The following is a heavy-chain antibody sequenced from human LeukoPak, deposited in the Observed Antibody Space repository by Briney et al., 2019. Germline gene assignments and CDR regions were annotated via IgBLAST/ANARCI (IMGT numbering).Heavy chain of an antibody. J-gene: IGHJ4*02. CDR3: ARAHKTKQQGIGY. V-gene: IGHV4-34*01. Sequence: PSETLSLTCAVYGGSFGGYYWSWIRQPPGKGLEWIGEINHSGSTNYNPSLKSRVTISVDTSKNQFSLKLSSVTAADTAVYYCARAHKTKQQGIGYWGQGTLVTVSS. CDR1: GGSFGGYY. D-gene: IGHD6-13*01. CDR2: INHSGST.